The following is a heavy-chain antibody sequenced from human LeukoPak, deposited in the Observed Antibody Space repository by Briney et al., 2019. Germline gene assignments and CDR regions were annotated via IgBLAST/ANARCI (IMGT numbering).Heavy chain of an antibody. CDR1: GFTFSDYY. J-gene: IGHJ3*02. Sequence: GGSLRLSCAASGFTFSDYYMSWIRQAPGKGLEWVSYISNSGNTIYYPDSVKGRFTTSRDNAKNSLYLQMSSLRAEDTAVYYCARGGGYTSSWYLEAFDIWGQGTMATVSS. CDR3: ARGGGYTSSWYLEAFDI. CDR2: ISNSGNTI. V-gene: IGHV3-11*04. D-gene: IGHD6-13*01.